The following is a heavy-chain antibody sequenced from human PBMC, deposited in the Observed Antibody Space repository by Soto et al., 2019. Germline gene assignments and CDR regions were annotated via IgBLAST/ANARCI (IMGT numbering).Heavy chain of an antibody. D-gene: IGHD6-13*01. CDR2: IWYDGSNK. Sequence: GGSLRLSCAASGFTFSSYGMHWVRQAPGKGLEWVAVIWYDGSNKYYADSVKGRFTISRDNSKNTLYLQMNSLRAEDTAVYYCARDYSSSWSSYYYYYYMDVWGKGTTVTVSS. V-gene: IGHV3-33*01. CDR3: ARDYSSSWSSYYYYYYMDV. J-gene: IGHJ6*03. CDR1: GFTFSSYG.